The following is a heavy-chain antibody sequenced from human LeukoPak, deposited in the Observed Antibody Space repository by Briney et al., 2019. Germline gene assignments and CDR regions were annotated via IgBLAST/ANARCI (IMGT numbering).Heavy chain of an antibody. CDR1: GFTFSSYS. CDR2: ISSSSSTI. Sequence: PGGSLRLSCAASGFTFSSYSMNWVRQAPGKGLEWVSYISSSSSTIYYADSVKGRFTISRDNAKNSLYLQMNSLRAEDTAVYYCARDYVYYYYYMDVWGKGTTVTVSS. CDR3: ARDYVYYYYYMDV. V-gene: IGHV3-48*01. D-gene: IGHD3-16*01. J-gene: IGHJ6*03.